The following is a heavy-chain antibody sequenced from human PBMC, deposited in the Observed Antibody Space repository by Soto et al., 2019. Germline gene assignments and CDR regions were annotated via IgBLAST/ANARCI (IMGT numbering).Heavy chain of an antibody. V-gene: IGHV4-34*01. CDR2: INHSGST. J-gene: IGHJ6*03. Sequence: QVQLQQWGAGLLKPSETLSLTCAVYGGSFSGYYWSWIRQPPGKGLEWIGEINHSGSTNYNPSLKSRVTISVETSKNQFSLKLSSVTAADTAVYYCARGAYYYGSGSSRYYYYYYMDVWGKGTTVTVSS. CDR3: ARGAYYYGSGSSRYYYYYYMDV. D-gene: IGHD3-10*01. CDR1: GGSFSGYY.